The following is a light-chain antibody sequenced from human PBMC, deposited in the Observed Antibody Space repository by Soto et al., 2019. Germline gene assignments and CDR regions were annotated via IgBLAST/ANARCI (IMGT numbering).Light chain of an antibody. CDR2: GDN. J-gene: IGLJ1*01. CDR3: SSYTDSSNYV. CDR1: SSNIGAGYD. Sequence: QAVVTQTPSVSGAPGQKITMSCTGSSSNIGAGYDVHWYQQVPGAAPRLLIYGDNSRPSGVPDRFSASKSGASASLAITGLQGEDEANYYCSSYTDSSNYVFGTGTNSPS. V-gene: IGLV1-40*03.